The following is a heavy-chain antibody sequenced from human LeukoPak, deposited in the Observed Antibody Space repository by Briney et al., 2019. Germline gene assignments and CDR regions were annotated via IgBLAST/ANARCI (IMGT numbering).Heavy chain of an antibody. CDR1: GYTFTGYY. D-gene: IGHD3-3*01. CDR3: ARDLVGGIWSAGF. V-gene: IGHV1-2*06. Sequence: ASVKVSCKTSGYTFTGYYVHWVRQAPGQGLEWMGRITPNSGDTIYAQKFQGRATMTRDTSISAAYMGLNSLTSDDTAIYYCARDLVGGIWSAGFWGQGTLVTVSS. CDR2: ITPNSGDT. J-gene: IGHJ4*02.